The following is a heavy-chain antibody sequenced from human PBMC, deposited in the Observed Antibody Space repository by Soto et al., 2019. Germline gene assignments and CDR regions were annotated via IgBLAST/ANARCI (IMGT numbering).Heavy chain of an antibody. J-gene: IGHJ6*02. V-gene: IGHV1-18*03. Sequence: ASVKDSCKASGYRFTSYGINWVRQAPGQGLEWLGWISAYDGNTNYAQILQGRVSMTTDTSANTAYMELRSLRADDMAMYYCARGGYYDSSGSRNYYYYGMNVWGQGTTVTSP. CDR1: GYRFTSYG. D-gene: IGHD6-19*01. CDR2: ISAYDGNT. CDR3: ARGGYYDSSGSRNYYYYGMNV.